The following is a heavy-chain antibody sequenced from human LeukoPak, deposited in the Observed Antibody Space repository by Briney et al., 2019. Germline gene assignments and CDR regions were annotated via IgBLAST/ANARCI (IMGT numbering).Heavy chain of an antibody. CDR2: IYHSGST. V-gene: IGHV4-4*02. CDR1: GGSMSSSNW. Sequence: AETQSLTCAVSGGSMSSSNWWGWVRQPPGTGLDWIGEIYHSGSTNYNPSLKSRVTISVDKSKNQSTPQLSSVTAADTAVYYCAGRGSSGWSDDYGMDVWGKGTTVTVSS. D-gene: IGHD6-19*01. CDR3: AGRGSSGWSDDYGMDV. J-gene: IGHJ6*04.